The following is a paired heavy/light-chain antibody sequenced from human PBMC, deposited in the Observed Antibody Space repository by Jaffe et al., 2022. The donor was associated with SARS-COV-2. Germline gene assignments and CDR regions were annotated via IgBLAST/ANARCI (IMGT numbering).Heavy chain of an antibody. D-gene: IGHD6-13*01. Sequence: QLRLQESGPGLVKPAETLSLTCTVSGGSISSSSYYWGWIRQPPGKGLELIGTFYYGGNTYYHPSLKSRVIISVDTSKSQFSLNLSSVTAADTAVYYCARHGAAARGWKGFDPWGQGTLVTVSS. V-gene: IGHV4-39*01. CDR2: FYYGGNT. CDR3: ARHGAAARGWKGFDP. CDR1: GGSISSSSYY. J-gene: IGHJ5*02.
Light chain of an antibody. CDR3: QQSYGTPYT. V-gene: IGKV1-39*01. CDR2: TTS. J-gene: IGKJ2*01. Sequence: DIQMTQSPSSLSASVGDRVTITCRASQSISNYLNWYQQTPGKAPNLLIYTTSNLQSGVPSRFSGSGSGTDFTLTISSLQPEDFATYYCQQSYGTPYTFGQGTKLEIK. CDR1: QSISNY.